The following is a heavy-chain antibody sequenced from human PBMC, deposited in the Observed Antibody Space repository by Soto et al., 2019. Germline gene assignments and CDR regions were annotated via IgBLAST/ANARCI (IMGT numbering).Heavy chain of an antibody. CDR3: ARSWGFALDY. Sequence: QVQLQESGPGLVKPSETLSLTCTVSGGSISSYYWSWIRQPPGKGLEWIGYIYYSGSTNYNPSLKSRVTIXXATPKNKFSLKLSSVNAADTAVYYCARSWGFALDYWGQGPLVTVSS. J-gene: IGHJ4*02. CDR2: IYYSGST. V-gene: IGHV4-59*01. CDR1: GGSISSYY. D-gene: IGHD3-10*01.